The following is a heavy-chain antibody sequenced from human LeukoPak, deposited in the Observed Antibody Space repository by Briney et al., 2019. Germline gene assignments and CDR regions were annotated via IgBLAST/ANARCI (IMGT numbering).Heavy chain of an antibody. D-gene: IGHD3-3*01. J-gene: IGHJ4*02. CDR3: ASLPIFLEWFYRDY. Sequence: PGGSLRLSCAASGFTFSSYSMNWVRQAPGKGLEWVSYISSSSSTIYYADSVKGRFTISRDNAKNSLYLQMNSLRAEDTAVYYCASLPIFLEWFYRDYWGQGTLVTVSS. CDR2: ISSSSSTI. CDR1: GFTFSSYS. V-gene: IGHV3-48*01.